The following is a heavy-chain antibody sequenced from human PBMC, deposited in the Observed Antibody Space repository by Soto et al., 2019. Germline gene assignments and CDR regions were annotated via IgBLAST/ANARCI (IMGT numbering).Heavy chain of an antibody. CDR1: GFTFSDYY. CDR2: ISSSGSTI. J-gene: IGHJ6*02. V-gene: IGHV3-11*01. CDR3: ARTNWVPYYFYGMDV. Sequence: QVQLVESGGGLVKPGGSLRLSCAASGFTFSDYYMSWIRQAPGKGLEWVSYISSSGSTIYYADSVKGRFTISRDNAKNSLYHQLNSRRAEDTAVYYCARTNWVPYYFYGMDVWGQGTTVTVSS. D-gene: IGHD7-27*01.